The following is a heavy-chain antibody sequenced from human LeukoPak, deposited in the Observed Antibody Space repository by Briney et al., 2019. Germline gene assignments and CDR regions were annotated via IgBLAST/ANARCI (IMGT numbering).Heavy chain of an antibody. CDR3: ARDPTYNYDYYYYYHGMDV. D-gene: IGHD3-22*01. CDR2: ICGSGGST. J-gene: IGHJ6*01. CDR1: GFTFSSYA. Sequence: GGSLRLSCAASGFTFSSYAMSWVRQAPGKGLEWVSAICGSGGSTYYADSVKGRFTISSDNSKNTLDLQMNNLRAEHTAVYYCARDPTYNYDYYYYYHGMDVWAQGTTVTVSS. V-gene: IGHV3-23*01.